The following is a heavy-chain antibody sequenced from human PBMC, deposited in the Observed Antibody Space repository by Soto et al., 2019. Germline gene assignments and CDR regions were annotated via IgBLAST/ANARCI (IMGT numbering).Heavy chain of an antibody. CDR1: GFSLSNARMG. CDR3: ARIGDDGHYVGSNWYFDL. D-gene: IGHD4-17*01. CDR2: IFSNDEK. J-gene: IGHJ2*01. V-gene: IGHV2-26*01. Sequence: QVTLKESGPVLVKPTETLTLTCTVSGFSLSNARMGVSWIRQPPGKALEWLAHIFSNDEKSYSTSLKSRLTISKDTSKSQVVLTMTNMDPVDTAKYYCARIGDDGHYVGSNWYFDLWGRGTLVTVSS.